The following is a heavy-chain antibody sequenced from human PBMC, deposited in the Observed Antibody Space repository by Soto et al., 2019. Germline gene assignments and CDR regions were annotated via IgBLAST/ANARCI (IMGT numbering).Heavy chain of an antibody. CDR1: GGTFRSYA. J-gene: IGHJ4*02. V-gene: IGHV1-69*01. CDR2: IIPLFGTT. D-gene: IGHD3-16*02. Sequence: QVQLVQSGAEMKKPGSSVKVSCKASGGTFRSYAISWVRQAPGQGPEWMGGIIPLFGTTNYAPKFQGRVTITAAESTCTPYMELSSLRSEDTAVYYCASNNRASYHFDYWGQGTLVTVSS. CDR3: ASNNRASYHFDY.